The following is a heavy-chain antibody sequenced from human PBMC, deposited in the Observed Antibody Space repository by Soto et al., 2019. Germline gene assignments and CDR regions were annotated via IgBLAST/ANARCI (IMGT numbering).Heavy chain of an antibody. J-gene: IGHJ4*02. V-gene: IGHV3-73*02. Sequence: EMQLVESGGGLVQPGGSLKLSCTASGLIFRGSAMHWVRQASGKGLEWVGRISSKTKSYATLYAESVKGRFTISRDDSESTVSLEMHSLKTEDTAVYYCPSLPDYWGQGTQVTVSS. CDR3: PSLPDY. CDR2: ISSKTKSYAT. CDR1: GLIFRGSA.